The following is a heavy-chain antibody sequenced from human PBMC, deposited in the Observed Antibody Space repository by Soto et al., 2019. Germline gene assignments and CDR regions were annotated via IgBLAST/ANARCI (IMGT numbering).Heavy chain of an antibody. D-gene: IGHD4-17*01. J-gene: IGHJ4*02. Sequence: QVQLVQSGAEVKKPGSSVKVSCKASGGTFSSYAISWVRQAPGQGLEWMGGIIPIFGTANYAQKFQGRVTITADESTSTAYMELSSRRSEDTAVYYCAREKDYGDMYCLDYWGQGTLVTVSS. CDR2: IIPIFGTA. V-gene: IGHV1-69*01. CDR1: GGTFSSYA. CDR3: AREKDYGDMYCLDY.